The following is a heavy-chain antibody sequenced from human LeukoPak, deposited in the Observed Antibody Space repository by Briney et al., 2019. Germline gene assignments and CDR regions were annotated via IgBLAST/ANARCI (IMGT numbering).Heavy chain of an antibody. J-gene: IGHJ3*02. Sequence: SATLSLTCTVSGGSISTTSYYWGWIRQPPGKGLEWIGSIYYTGITFYNASLKSRVTISVDTSKNQFSLDLTSVTAADTALYYCARHSSRDAFDIWGQGTMVTVSS. CDR2: IYYTGIT. CDR1: GGSISTTSYY. D-gene: IGHD6-13*01. CDR3: ARHSSRDAFDI. V-gene: IGHV4-39*01.